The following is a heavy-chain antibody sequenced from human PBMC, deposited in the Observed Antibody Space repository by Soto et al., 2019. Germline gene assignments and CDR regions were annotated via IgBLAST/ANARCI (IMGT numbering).Heavy chain of an antibody. CDR3: ARDQGIASSGPFDY. CDR2: IYHSGNT. J-gene: IGHJ4*02. V-gene: IGHV4-59*01. D-gene: IGHD6-13*01. CDR1: GDSISNYY. Sequence: SETLSLICTVSGDSISNYYWGWIWQAPGKGLEWIGFIYHSGNTNYNPSLKSRVTMSIDTSKSQFSLKLNSVTAADTAVYYCARDQGIASSGPFDYWGPGTLVTVSS.